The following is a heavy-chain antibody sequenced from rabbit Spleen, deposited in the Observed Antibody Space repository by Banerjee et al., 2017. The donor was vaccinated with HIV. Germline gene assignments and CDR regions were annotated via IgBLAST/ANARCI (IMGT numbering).Heavy chain of an antibody. CDR1: GFDVSSSYY. Sequence: QSLEESGGDLVKPGASLTLTCKASGFDVSSSYYMCWVRQAPGKGLELIACIDTSSVNTADATWAKGRLTTSKPSSTTVTLQKTSLTASEAASDFFARGEHFSVGFSAFAIYLDLWGQRTLVTVS. J-gene: IGHJ3*01. V-gene: IGHV1S40*01. CDR2: IDTSSVNT. D-gene: IGHD6-1*01. CDR3: ARGEHFSVGFSAFAIYLDL.